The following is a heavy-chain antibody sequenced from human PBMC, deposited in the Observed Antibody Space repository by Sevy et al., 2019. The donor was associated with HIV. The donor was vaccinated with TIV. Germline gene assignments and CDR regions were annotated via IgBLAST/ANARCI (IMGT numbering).Heavy chain of an antibody. CDR1: GASISSSGYY. D-gene: IGHD6-19*01. CDR3: AGPFLTDTSGWNCFYF. Sequence: SETLSLTCTVSGASISSSGYYWGWIRQPPGKGLEWIASINYSGITFYNPSLKSPVTISADTSENQFSLRLSSVTAADAAVSDCAGPFLTDTSGWNCFYFWGQGTVVTVSS. V-gene: IGHV4-39*01. CDR2: INYSGIT. J-gene: IGHJ4*02.